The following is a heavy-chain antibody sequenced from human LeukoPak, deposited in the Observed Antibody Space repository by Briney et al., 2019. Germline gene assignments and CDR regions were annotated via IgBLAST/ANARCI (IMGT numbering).Heavy chain of an antibody. Sequence: GRSLRLSCAASGFTFDDYAMHWVRQAPGKGLEWVSGISWNSGSIGYADSVKGRFTISRDNAKNSLYLQMNSLRAEDTAVYYCASVDYDSRWDYWGQGTQVTVSS. V-gene: IGHV3-9*01. CDR1: GFTFDDYA. CDR2: ISWNSGSI. CDR3: ASVDYDSRWDY. D-gene: IGHD3-3*01. J-gene: IGHJ4*02.